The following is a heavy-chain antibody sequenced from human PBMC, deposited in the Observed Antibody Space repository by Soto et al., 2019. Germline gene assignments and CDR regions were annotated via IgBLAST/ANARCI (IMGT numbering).Heavy chain of an antibody. CDR1: GFAGIHYG. CDR3: AKDVESGWYEAFDV. CDR2: IRSFDYRT. Sequence: AAGSLRLSCTASGFAGIHYGVSWVRQATGKGLEWVSSIRSFDYRTNYADSVKGRFTISRDNSKSTLALQMNSLRAEDTAVYYCAKDVESGWYEAFDVWGQGTLVTVSS. D-gene: IGHD6-19*01. J-gene: IGHJ4*02. V-gene: IGHV3-23*01.